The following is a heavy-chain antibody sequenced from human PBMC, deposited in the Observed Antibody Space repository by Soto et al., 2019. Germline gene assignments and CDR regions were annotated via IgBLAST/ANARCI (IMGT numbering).Heavy chain of an antibody. CDR1: GYTFTGYY. V-gene: IGHV1-2*02. D-gene: IGHD3-3*01. J-gene: IGHJ4*02. CDR3: ARSYYDFWSGYYLDY. CDR2: INPNSGGT. Sequence: GSSVKVSCKASGYTFTGYYMHWVRQAPGQGLEWMGWINPNSGGTNYAQKFQGRVTMTRDTSISTAYMELSRLRSDDTAVYYCARSYYDFWSGYYLDYRGQGTMGTVSA.